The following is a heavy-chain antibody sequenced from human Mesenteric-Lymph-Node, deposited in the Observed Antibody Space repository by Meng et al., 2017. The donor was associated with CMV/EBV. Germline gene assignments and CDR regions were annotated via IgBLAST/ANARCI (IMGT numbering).Heavy chain of an antibody. J-gene: IGHJ6*02. CDR1: GFTFSSYS. V-gene: IGHV3-48*04. Sequence: GGSLRLSCAASGFTFSSYSMNWVRQAPGKGLEWVSYISSSSSTIYYADSVKGRFTISRDNAKNSLYLQMNSLRAEDTAVYYCARGQLLSDYYYYGMDVWGQGTTVTVSS. CDR3: ARGQLLSDYYYYGMDV. CDR2: ISSSSSTI. D-gene: IGHD2-2*01.